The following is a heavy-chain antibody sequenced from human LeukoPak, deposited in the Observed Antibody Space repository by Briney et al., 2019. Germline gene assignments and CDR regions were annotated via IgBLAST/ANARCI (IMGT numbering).Heavy chain of an antibody. V-gene: IGHV1-69*01. Sequence: SVKVSCKASVGTFSSYAISWVRQAPGQGLEWMGGIIPIFGTANYAQKFQGRVTITADESTSTAYMELSSLRSEDTAVYYCASLKSGDFWSGFHYWGQGTLVTVSS. CDR2: IIPIFGTA. CDR3: ASLKSGDFWSGFHY. J-gene: IGHJ4*02. D-gene: IGHD3-3*01. CDR1: VGTFSSYA.